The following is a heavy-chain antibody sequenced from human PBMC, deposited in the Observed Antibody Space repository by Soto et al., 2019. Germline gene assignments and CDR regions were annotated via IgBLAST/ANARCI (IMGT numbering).Heavy chain of an antibody. Sequence: GGSLRLSCAASGFTFSSYGMHWVRQAPGKGLEWVAVIWYDGSNKYYADSVKGRFTISRDNSKNTLYLQMNSLRAEDTAVYYCARDHVPAARPAYYGMDVWGQGTTVTVSS. V-gene: IGHV3-33*01. J-gene: IGHJ6*02. CDR2: IWYDGSNK. CDR3: ARDHVPAARPAYYGMDV. CDR1: GFTFSSYG. D-gene: IGHD2-2*02.